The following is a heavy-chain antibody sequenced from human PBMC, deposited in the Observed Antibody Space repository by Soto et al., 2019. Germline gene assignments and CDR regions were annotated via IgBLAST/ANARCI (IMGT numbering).Heavy chain of an antibody. V-gene: IGHV3-74*01. Sequence: EVQLVESGGGLVQPGGSLRISCAASGFTFSSYWMHWVRQAPGKGLVWVSRIKGDASSTNYADLVKGRFIISRDSAENTLYLQMNSLRAEDTAVYYCARGLPGYYGADLWGQGTTVTVSS. CDR1: GFTFSSYW. CDR2: IKGDASST. CDR3: ARGLPGYYGADL. D-gene: IGHD5-18*01. J-gene: IGHJ6*02.